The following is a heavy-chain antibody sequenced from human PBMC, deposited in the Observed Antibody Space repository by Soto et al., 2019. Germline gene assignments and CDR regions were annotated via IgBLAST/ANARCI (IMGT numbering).Heavy chain of an antibody. CDR1: GFTFNIYT. Sequence: EVQLLESGGGLVQPGGSLRLSCAASGFTFNIYTMSWVRQAPGKGLEWVSGIGARGSDTYFPDSVKGRFTISRDNSMDSVYLQMNSLRAEDTALPFWAIGGTYHIGDFDSWGQGALVTVSS. CDR2: IGARGSDT. V-gene: IGHV3-23*01. CDR3: AIGGTYHIGDFDS. J-gene: IGHJ4*02. D-gene: IGHD5-12*01.